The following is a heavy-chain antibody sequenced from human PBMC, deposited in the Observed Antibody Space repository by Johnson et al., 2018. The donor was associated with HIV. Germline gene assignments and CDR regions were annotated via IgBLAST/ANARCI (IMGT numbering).Heavy chain of an antibody. V-gene: IGHV3-30*04. CDR3: AREGGDCSSTSCYQDAFDI. CDR1: GFTFSSYA. D-gene: IGHD2-2*01. CDR2: ISYDGSNK. J-gene: IGHJ3*02. Sequence: QVQLVESGGGVVQPGRSLRLSCAASGFTFSSYAMHWVRQAPGKGLEWVAVISYDGSNKYYADSVKGRFTISRDNSKNTLYLQMNSLRAEDTDVYYCAREGGDCSSTSCYQDAFDIWGQGTMVTVSS.